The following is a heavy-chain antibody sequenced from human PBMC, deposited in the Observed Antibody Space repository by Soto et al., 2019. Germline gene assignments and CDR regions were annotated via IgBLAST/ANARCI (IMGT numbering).Heavy chain of an antibody. D-gene: IGHD2-21*02. J-gene: IGHJ4*01. Sequence: PVGSLRLSCAASGFTFNTYAMNWVRQAPGKGLEWVSLILSTGASTYYADSVRGRFTISRDNSKDTLYLQMNSLRAEDTAVYYCAKERCSGGDCYIPDCWGQGTLVTVSS. CDR2: ILSTGAST. CDR3: AKERCSGGDCYIPDC. CDR1: GFTFNTYA. V-gene: IGHV3-23*01.